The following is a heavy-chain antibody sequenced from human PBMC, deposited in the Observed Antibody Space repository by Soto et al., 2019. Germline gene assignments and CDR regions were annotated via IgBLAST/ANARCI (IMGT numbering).Heavy chain of an antibody. J-gene: IGHJ6*02. V-gene: IGHV3-13*01. Sequence: EVQLVESGGGLVQPGGSLRLSCAASGFTFSSYDMHWVRQATGKGLEWVSAIGTAGDTYYPGSVKGRFTISRENAKNPLYLQMTSLSAGDTAVYYCARDQSGDGIYGMDVWGQGTTVTVSS. CDR3: ARDQSGDGIYGMDV. D-gene: IGHD1-20*01. CDR2: IGTAGDT. CDR1: GFTFSSYD.